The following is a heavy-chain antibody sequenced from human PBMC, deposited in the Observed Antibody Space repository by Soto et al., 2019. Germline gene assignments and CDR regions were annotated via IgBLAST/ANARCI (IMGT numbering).Heavy chain of an antibody. CDR1: GFTFSSYA. V-gene: IGHV3-23*01. D-gene: IGHD2-2*01. Sequence: GGSLRLSCAASGFTFSSYAMSWVRQAPGKGLEWVSAISGSGGSTYYADSVKGRFTISRDNSKNTLYLQMNSLRAEDTAVYYCAKGGLGYCSSTSCSPKNLGFDYWGQGTLVTVSS. J-gene: IGHJ4*02. CDR3: AKGGLGYCSSTSCSPKNLGFDY. CDR2: ISGSGGST.